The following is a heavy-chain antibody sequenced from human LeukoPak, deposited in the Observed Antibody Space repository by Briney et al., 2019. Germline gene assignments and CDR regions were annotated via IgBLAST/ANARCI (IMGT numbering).Heavy chain of an antibody. J-gene: IGHJ4*02. CDR3: ARWRGGGSFDY. V-gene: IGHV5-10-1*01. D-gene: IGHD1-26*01. CDR1: GYSFTNYW. CDR2: IDPTDSYA. Sequence: RGESLKISCKGSGYSFTNYWITWVRQMPGKGLEWMGRIDPTDSYATYSPSFQGHVTISADKSITTAYLQWSSLKASDTAVYFCARWRGGGSFDYWGQGTLVTVSS.